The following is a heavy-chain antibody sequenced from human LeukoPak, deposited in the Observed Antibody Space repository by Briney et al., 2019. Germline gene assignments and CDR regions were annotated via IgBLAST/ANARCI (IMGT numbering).Heavy chain of an antibody. J-gene: IGHJ1*01. Sequence: SETLSLTCAVYGGSFSGYYWSWIRQPPGKGLEWIGEINHSGSTNYNPSLKSRVTISVDTSKNQFSLKLSSVTAADTAVYYCARAVDSSGFSSFQYWGQGTLVTVSS. D-gene: IGHD3-22*01. V-gene: IGHV4-34*01. CDR2: INHSGST. CDR3: ARAVDSSGFSSFQY. CDR1: GGSFSGYY.